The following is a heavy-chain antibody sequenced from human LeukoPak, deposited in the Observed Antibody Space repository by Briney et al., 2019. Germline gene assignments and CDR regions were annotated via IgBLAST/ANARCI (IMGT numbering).Heavy chain of an antibody. V-gene: IGHV3-23*01. J-gene: IGHJ4*02. CDR2: VSGSGGST. Sequence: GGSLRLSCAASAYTFRPYAMIWVRQAPGKGLEWVSTVSGSGGSTYYADSVKGRFTISRDNSNNTLYLQMNSLRAEDTAVYYCAKGAASRGYTYVANWGQGTLVTVSS. D-gene: IGHD5-18*01. CDR3: AKGAASRGYTYVAN. CDR1: AYTFRPYA.